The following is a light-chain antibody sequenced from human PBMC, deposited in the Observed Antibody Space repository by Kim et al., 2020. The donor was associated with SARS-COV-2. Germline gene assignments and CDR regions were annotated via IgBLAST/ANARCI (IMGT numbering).Light chain of an antibody. Sequence: SYELTQPPSVSVSPGQTASIPCSGDKLGDKYACWYQQKPGQSPVLVIHQDTKRPSGIPERFSGSNSGNTATLTISGTQAMDEADYYCQAWDSNDVVFGGG. CDR3: QAWDSNDVV. V-gene: IGLV3-1*01. J-gene: IGLJ2*01. CDR2: QDT. CDR1: KLGDKY.